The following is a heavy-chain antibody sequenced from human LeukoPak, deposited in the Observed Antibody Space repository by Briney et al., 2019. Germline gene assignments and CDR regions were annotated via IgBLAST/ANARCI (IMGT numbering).Heavy chain of an antibody. Sequence: SETLSLTCTVSGASLSSYYWNWIRQSPGKGLEWIGCIYYSGSTNYNPSLRSRVTISVDTSKNQYSLKLNSVTAEDTAMYYCARNSNIRGDVNWFDPWGQGTLVTVSS. CDR2: IYYSGST. V-gene: IGHV4-59*01. CDR3: ARNSNIRGDVNWFDP. CDR1: GASLSSYY. D-gene: IGHD4-11*01. J-gene: IGHJ5*02.